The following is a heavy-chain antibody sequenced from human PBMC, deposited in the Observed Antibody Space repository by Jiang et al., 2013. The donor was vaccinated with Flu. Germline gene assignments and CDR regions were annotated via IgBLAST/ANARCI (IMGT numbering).Heavy chain of an antibody. CDR3: AKGPTVAGPGDYYGMDV. V-gene: IGHV1-8*02. J-gene: IGHJ6*02. CDR2: MNPNSGNT. Sequence: GAEVKKPGASVKVSCKASGYTFTGHYMHWVRQATGQGLEWMGWMNPNSGNTGYAQKFQGRVTMTRNTSISTAYMELSSLRSEDTAVYYCAKGPTVAGPGDYYGMDVWGQGTTVTVSS. CDR1: GYTFTGHY. D-gene: IGHD6-19*01.